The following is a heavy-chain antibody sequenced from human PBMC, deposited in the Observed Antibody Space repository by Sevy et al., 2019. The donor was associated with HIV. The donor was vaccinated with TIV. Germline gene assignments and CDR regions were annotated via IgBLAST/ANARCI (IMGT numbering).Heavy chain of an antibody. Sequence: GGSLRLSCTASGFTFSTYWMSWVRQAPGKGLEWVANIKKDGSEKYYVDSVKGRFTISRDNAKKSLYLQMNSLRAEDTAMYYCARDCSSTSCLWGMDVWGQGTTVTVSS. CDR3: ARDCSSTSCLWGMDV. D-gene: IGHD2-2*01. CDR2: IKKDGSEK. CDR1: GFTFSTYW. J-gene: IGHJ6*02. V-gene: IGHV3-7*03.